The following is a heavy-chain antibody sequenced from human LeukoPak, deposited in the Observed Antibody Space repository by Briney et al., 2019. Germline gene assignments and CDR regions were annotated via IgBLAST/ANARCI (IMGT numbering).Heavy chain of an antibody. V-gene: IGHV4-4*02. Sequence: SETLSLTCAVSGGSISSSNWWWWVRQPPGKGLEWSGAIYHSGSTNYNPFIKSRVTISVDKSKTQCSLKLSSVSAAATAVYYCARVKAGAAMGVYFDYWGQGTLVTVSS. J-gene: IGHJ4*02. CDR2: IYHSGST. CDR3: ARVKAGAAMGVYFDY. D-gene: IGHD6-19*01. CDR1: GGSISSSNW.